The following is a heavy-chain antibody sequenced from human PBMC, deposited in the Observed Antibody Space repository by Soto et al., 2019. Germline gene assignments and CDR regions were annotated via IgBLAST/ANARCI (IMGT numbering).Heavy chain of an antibody. V-gene: IGHV5-51*01. CDR2: IYPGDSDT. Sequence: PGESRKISCKGSGYSFTSYWIGWVRQMPGKGLEWMGIIYPGDSDTRYSPSFQGQVTISADKSISTAYLQWSSLKASDTAMYYCASHSWSGAYYYYGMDVRGQGTTVTV. J-gene: IGHJ6*02. CDR1: GYSFTSYW. CDR3: ASHSWSGAYYYYGMDV. D-gene: IGHD6-13*01.